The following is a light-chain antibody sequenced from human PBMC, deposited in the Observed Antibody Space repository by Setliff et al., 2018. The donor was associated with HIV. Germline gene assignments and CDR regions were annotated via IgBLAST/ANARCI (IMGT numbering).Light chain of an antibody. V-gene: IGKV2-30*02. CDR1: QSLVHRDGSTF. CDR2: KVF. Sequence: DVVLTQSPLSLTVTLGQSASISCRSSQSLVHRDGSTFLNWFHQRPGQSPRRLIYKVFNRDSGVPDRFSGSGSGTDFTLEISRVEAEDVGVYYCMQGTYWRTFVQGTKVDIK. J-gene: IGKJ1*01. CDR3: MQGTYWRT.